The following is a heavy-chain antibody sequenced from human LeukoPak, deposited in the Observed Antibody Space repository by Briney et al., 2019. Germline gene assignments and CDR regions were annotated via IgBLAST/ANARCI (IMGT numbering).Heavy chain of an antibody. CDR1: GGTFSSYT. D-gene: IGHD3-22*01. Sequence: SSVKVSCKASGGTFSSYTISWVRQAPGQGLEWMGRIITILGIANYAQKFQGRVTITADKSTSTAYMELSSLRSEDTAVYYCARGTSGYYYFWGQGTLVTVSS. CDR2: IITILGIA. J-gene: IGHJ4*02. V-gene: IGHV1-69*02. CDR3: ARGTSGYYYF.